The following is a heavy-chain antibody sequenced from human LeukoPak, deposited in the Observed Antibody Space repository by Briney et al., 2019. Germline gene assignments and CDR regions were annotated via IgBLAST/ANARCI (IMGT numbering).Heavy chain of an antibody. J-gene: IGHJ6*03. CDR2: INPNSGGT. D-gene: IGHD2-15*01. Sequence: GASVKVSCKASGYTFTGYYLHWVRLAPRQGLEWMGWINPNSGGTNYAQKFQGRVTMTRDTSISTAYMELSSLTSDDTAVYYCARGVVAATFYYYMDVWGKGTTVTVSS. V-gene: IGHV1-2*02. CDR3: ARGVVAATFYYYMDV. CDR1: GYTFTGYY.